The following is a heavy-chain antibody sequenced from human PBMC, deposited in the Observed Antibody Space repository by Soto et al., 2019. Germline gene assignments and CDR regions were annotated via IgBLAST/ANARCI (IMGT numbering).Heavy chain of an antibody. CDR3: ARDDDYGDDGLDY. CDR2: ILDDGSDQ. J-gene: IGHJ4*02. CDR1: GFTFSRYG. Sequence: QVQLVESGGGVVQPGRSLRLSCAASGFTFSRYGMHWVRQAPGKGLEWVAVILDDGSDQNYVDSVKGRFTISRDNSKNSLYRQMNSLRAEGTAVYYCARDDDYGDDGLDYWGQGTLVTVSS. V-gene: IGHV3-33*01. D-gene: IGHD4-17*01.